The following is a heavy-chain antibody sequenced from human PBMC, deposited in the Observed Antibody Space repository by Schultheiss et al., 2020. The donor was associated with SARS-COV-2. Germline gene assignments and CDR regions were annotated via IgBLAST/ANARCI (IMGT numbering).Heavy chain of an antibody. V-gene: IGHV4-59*01. CDR2: IYYSGST. Sequence: SETLSLTCTVSGGPISSYYWSWIRQPPGKGLEWIGYIYYSGSTNYNPSLKSRVTISVDTSKNQFSLKLSSVTAADTAVYYCARDPGGRYSYGEGYFDYWGQGTLVTVSS. CDR3: ARDPGGRYSYGEGYFDY. J-gene: IGHJ4*02. CDR1: GGPISSYY. D-gene: IGHD5-18*01.